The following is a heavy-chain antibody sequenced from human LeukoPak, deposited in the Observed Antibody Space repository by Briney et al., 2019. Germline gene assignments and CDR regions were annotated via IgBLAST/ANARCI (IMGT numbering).Heavy chain of an antibody. V-gene: IGHV3-21*04. D-gene: IGHD3-22*01. Sequence: GGSLRLSCAASGFTFSTYSMNWVRQTPGKGLEWVSSISSSTYIYYADSVKGRFTISRDNAKNSLYLQMNSLRAEDTAVYYCAKDQLTWYYDSSGYFDYWGQGTLVTVSS. CDR1: GFTFSTYS. CDR2: ISSSTYI. CDR3: AKDQLTWYYDSSGYFDY. J-gene: IGHJ4*02.